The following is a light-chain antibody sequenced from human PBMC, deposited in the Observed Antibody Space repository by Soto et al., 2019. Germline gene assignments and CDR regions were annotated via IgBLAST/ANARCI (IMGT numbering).Light chain of an antibody. J-gene: IGLJ1*01. Sequence: QSALTQPASVSGSPGQSITISCTGTSSDVGGYNYVSWYQQHPGKAPKFMIYDVSNRPSGVSNRFSGSKSGNTASLTISGLQAEDEADYYCSSYRSSSTPYYVFGTGTKVTVL. CDR2: DVS. V-gene: IGLV2-14*01. CDR3: SSYRSSSTPYYV. CDR1: SSDVGGYNY.